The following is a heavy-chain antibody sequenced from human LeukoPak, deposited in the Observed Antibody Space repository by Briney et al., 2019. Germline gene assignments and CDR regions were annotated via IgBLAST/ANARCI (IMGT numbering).Heavy chain of an antibody. J-gene: IGHJ4*02. Sequence: GGSLRLSCAASGFTFSSYGMHWVRQAPGKGLEWVANIKQDGSEKYYVDSVKGRFTISRDNAKNSLYLQMNSLRAEDTAVYYCARRYFDYWGQGTLVTVSS. V-gene: IGHV3-7*03. CDR1: GFTFSSYG. CDR2: IKQDGSEK. CDR3: ARRYFDY.